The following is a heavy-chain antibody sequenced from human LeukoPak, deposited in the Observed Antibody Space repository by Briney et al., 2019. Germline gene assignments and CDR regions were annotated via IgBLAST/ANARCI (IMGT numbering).Heavy chain of an antibody. J-gene: IGHJ6*02. CDR2: INHSGST. CDR1: GGSFSGYY. Sequence: PSETLSLTCAVYGGSFSGYYWSWIRQPPGEGLEWIGEINHSGSTNYNPSLKSRVTISVDTSKNQFSLKLSSVTAADTAVYYCARGRVVRYCSGRSCYSSYYYYGMDVWGQGTTVTVSS. D-gene: IGHD2-15*01. V-gene: IGHV4-34*01. CDR3: ARGRVVRYCSGRSCYSSYYYYGMDV.